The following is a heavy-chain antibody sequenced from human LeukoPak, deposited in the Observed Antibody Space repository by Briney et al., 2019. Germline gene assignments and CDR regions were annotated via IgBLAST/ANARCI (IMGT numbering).Heavy chain of an antibody. CDR2: IYSGGST. D-gene: IGHD1-26*01. CDR1: GFAVSSNY. J-gene: IGHJ4*02. CDR3: ASISGSSREFDY. V-gene: IGHV3-53*01. Sequence: GGSLRLSCAASGFAVSSNYMSWVRQAPGKGLEWVSVIYSGGSTYYADSVKGRFTISRDNSKNTLYLQMNSLRAEDTAVYYCASISGSSREFDYWGQGTLVTVSS.